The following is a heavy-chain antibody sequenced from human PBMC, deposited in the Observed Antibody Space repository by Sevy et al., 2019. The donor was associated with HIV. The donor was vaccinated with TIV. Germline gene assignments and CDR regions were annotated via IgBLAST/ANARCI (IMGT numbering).Heavy chain of an antibody. V-gene: IGHV3-11*06. D-gene: IGHD4-17*01. CDR1: EFTFSDYY. CDR2: ISSGSTYT. J-gene: IGHJ4*02. CDR3: ARDRRNYGGQYFDY. Sequence: GGSLRLSCVASEFTFSDYYMSWIRQAPGKGLEWVSDISSGSTYTKYADSVKGRFTISRDNTKNSLYLQMNSLRVEDTAVYYCARDRRNYGGQYFDYWGQGTLVTVSS.